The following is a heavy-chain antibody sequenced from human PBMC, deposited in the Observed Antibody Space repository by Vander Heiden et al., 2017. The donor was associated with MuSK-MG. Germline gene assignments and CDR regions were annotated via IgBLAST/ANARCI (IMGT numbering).Heavy chain of an antibody. CDR3: ATDLITFGGVIAPLAY. CDR1: GYTLTELS. Sequence: QVQLVQSGAEVKKPGASVTVSCKVSGYTLTELSMHWVRQAPGKGLEWMGGFDPEDGETIYAQKFQGRVTMTEDTSTDTAYMELSSLRSEDTAVYYCATDLITFGGVIAPLAYWGQGTLVTVSS. D-gene: IGHD3-16*02. V-gene: IGHV1-24*01. J-gene: IGHJ4*02. CDR2: FDPEDGET.